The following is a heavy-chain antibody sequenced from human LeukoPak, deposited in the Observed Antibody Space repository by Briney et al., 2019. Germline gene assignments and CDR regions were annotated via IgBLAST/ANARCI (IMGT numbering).Heavy chain of an antibody. Sequence: ASVKVSCKASGYTFTGYYMHWVRQAPGQGLEWMGWINPNSGGTNYAQKFRGRVTITADKSTRTAYMELSSLRSEDTAVYYCARDNDSRDPPHFDYWGQGTLVTVSS. D-gene: IGHD3-16*01. CDR1: GYTFTGYY. V-gene: IGHV1-2*02. CDR3: ARDNDSRDPPHFDY. J-gene: IGHJ4*02. CDR2: INPNSGGT.